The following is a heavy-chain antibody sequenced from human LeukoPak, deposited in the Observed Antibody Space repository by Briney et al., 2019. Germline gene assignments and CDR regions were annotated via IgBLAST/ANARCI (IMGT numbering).Heavy chain of an antibody. V-gene: IGHV6-1*01. Sequence: SQTLSLTCAISGDSVSSNNAAWNWIRQSPSRGLEWLGRAYYRSKWSNDYAVSVKSRITITSDTSKNQFSLQLNSVTPEDTAVYYCARTRYSSGGAYYYGVDVWGQGTTVTVSS. CDR2: AYYRSKWSN. J-gene: IGHJ6*02. CDR3: ARTRYSSGGAYYYGVDV. D-gene: IGHD6-19*01. CDR1: GDSVSSNNAA.